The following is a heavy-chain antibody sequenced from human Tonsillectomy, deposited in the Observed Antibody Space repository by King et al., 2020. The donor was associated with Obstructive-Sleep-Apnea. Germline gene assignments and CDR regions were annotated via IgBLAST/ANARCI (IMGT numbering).Heavy chain of an antibody. D-gene: IGHD7-27*01. J-gene: IGHJ4*02. CDR3: ARGEWGSSNLYYFDY. CDR1: GGSIRSSSYY. V-gene: IGHV4-39*07. CDR2: IYYSGST. Sequence: LQLQESGPGLVKPSETLSLTCTVSGGSIRSSSYYWGWIRQPPGKGLEWIGGIYYSGSTYYNPSLKSRVTLSVDTSKNQFSLKLSSVTAADTAVYYCARGEWGSSNLYYFDYWGQGTLVTVSS.